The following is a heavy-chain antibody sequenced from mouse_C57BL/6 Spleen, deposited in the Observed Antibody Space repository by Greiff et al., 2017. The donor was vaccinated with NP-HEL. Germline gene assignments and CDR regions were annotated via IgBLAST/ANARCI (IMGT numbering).Heavy chain of an antibody. V-gene: IGHV3-6*01. CDR1: GYSITSGYY. J-gene: IGHJ2*01. D-gene: IGHD4-1*01. CDR3: ARGGNWDGDY. CDR2: ISYDGSN. Sequence: EVKLMESGPGLVKPSQSLSLTCSVTGYSITSGYYWNWIRQFPGNKLEWMGYISYDGSNNYNPSLKNRISITRDTSKNQFFLKLNSVTTEDTATYYCARGGNWDGDYWGQGTTLTVSS.